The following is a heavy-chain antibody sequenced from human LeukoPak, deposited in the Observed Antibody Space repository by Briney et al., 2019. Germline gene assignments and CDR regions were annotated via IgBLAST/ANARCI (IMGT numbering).Heavy chain of an antibody. D-gene: IGHD5-24*01. J-gene: IGHJ4*02. CDR1: GGTFSSYA. V-gene: IGHV1-69*13. CDR2: IIPIFGTA. Sequence: SVKVSCKASGGTFSSYAISWVRQAPGQGLEWMGGIIPIFGTANYAQKFQGRVTITADESTSTAYMELSSLRSEDTAVYYCARDRRDGYHSLIGYWGQGTLVTVSS. CDR3: ARDRRDGYHSLIGY.